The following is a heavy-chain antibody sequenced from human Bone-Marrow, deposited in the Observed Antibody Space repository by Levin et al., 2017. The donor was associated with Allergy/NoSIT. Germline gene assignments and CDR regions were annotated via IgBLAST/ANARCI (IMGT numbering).Heavy chain of an antibody. V-gene: IGHV4-59*01. CDR1: GGSISTYY. CDR3: ARDRGGSGSYYNREFDY. D-gene: IGHD3-10*01. J-gene: IGHJ4*02. CDR2: VYYSGST. Sequence: ETLSLTCTVSGGSISTYYWSWIRQPPGEGLEWIGYVYYSGSTHYNPSLKSRVTMSIDTSKKQFSLQLDSVTAADTAVYYCARDRGGSGSYYNREFDYWGQGTLVTVSS.